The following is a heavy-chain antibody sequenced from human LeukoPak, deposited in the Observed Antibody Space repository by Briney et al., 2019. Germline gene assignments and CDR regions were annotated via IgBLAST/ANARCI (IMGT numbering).Heavy chain of an antibody. CDR1: GDSISSGSYY. J-gene: IGHJ4*02. CDR2: THTSGNT. D-gene: IGHD1-1*01. Sequence: PSQTLSLTCIVSGDSISSGSYYWTWLRQPAGKGLEWIGRTHTSGNTNYSPSLKSRITISRDTSKNQFSLRLTSGTAADTAVYYCVRDWNGDYFDYWGQGTLVTVSS. V-gene: IGHV4-61*02. CDR3: VRDWNGDYFDY.